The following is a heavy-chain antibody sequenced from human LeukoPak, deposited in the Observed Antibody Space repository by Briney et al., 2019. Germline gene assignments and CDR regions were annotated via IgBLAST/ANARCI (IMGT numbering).Heavy chain of an antibody. CDR2: IRYDGSNK. Sequence: GGSLRLACAASVLTFSSYAMYWVRQAPDKGLEWVAFIRYDGSNKYYADSVKGRFTISRDNSKNTLYLQMSSLRAEDTAVYYCARDSGFSGAQRGEFWGQGTLVTVSS. D-gene: IGHD2/OR15-2a*01. CDR3: ARDSGFSGAQRGEF. J-gene: IGHJ4*02. V-gene: IGHV3-30*02. CDR1: VLTFSSYA.